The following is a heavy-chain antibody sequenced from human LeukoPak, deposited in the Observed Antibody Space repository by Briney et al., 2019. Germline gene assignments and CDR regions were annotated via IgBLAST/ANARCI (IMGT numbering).Heavy chain of an antibody. CDR2: IRYDGSDK. CDR1: GFTFSSYG. J-gene: IGHJ4*02. CDR3: ATDNVRLDY. V-gene: IGHV3-30*02. Sequence: GGSLRLSCAASGFTFSSYGIHWVRQAPVKGLEWVAFIRYDGSDKYFADIVKGRFTISRDNSKNTVYLQMNSLRVEDTAIYYCATDNVRLDYWGQGTLVTVSS. D-gene: IGHD3-10*02.